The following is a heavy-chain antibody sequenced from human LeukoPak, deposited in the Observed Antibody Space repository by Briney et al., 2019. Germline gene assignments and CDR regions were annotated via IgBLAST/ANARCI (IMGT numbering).Heavy chain of an antibody. CDR3: ASPGYYYDSSGYRFDY. CDR2: INPNSGGAT. Sequence: VASVKVSCKASGYTFTDNYIHWVRQAPGQGLEWMGWINPNSGGATDYAQKFQGRVTMTRDTSISTAYMELSRLRSDDTAVYYCASPGYYYDSSGYRFDYWGQGTLVTVSS. V-gene: IGHV1-2*02. CDR1: GYTFTDNY. D-gene: IGHD3-22*01. J-gene: IGHJ4*02.